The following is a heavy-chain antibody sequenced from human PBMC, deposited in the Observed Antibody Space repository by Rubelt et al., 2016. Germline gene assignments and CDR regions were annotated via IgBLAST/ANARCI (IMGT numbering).Heavy chain of an antibody. J-gene: IGHJ4*02. D-gene: IGHD6-13*01. V-gene: IGHV4-34*01. CDR3: ARRRAGISYPDY. CDR2: INHSGST. CDR1: GGSFSDYY. Sequence: QVQLQQWGAGQLKPSETLSLTCAVYGGSFSDYYWIWVRQSPGKGLEWIGDINHSGSTNYNPSLKSRVTISVDKSKNHFSLRLSSVTAADTAIYYCARRRAGISYPDYWRQGTLVTVSS.